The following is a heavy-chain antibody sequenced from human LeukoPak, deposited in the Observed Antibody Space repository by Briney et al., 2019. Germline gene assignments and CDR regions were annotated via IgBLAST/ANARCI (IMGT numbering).Heavy chain of an antibody. D-gene: IGHD2-2*01. J-gene: IGHJ5*02. Sequence: GGSLRLSCAASGFTFSDYYMSWIRQAPGKGLEWVSYISSSGSTIYYADSVKGRFTISRDNAKNSLYLQMSSLRAEDTAVYYCAKSGLPAAKWNWFDPWGQGTLVTVSS. CDR3: AKSGLPAAKWNWFDP. CDR2: ISSSGSTI. CDR1: GFTFSDYY. V-gene: IGHV3-11*01.